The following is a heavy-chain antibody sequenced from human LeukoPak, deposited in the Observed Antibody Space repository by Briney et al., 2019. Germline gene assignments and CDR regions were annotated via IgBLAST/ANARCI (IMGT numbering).Heavy chain of an antibody. CDR1: GYTFTSYD. Sequence: ASVKVSCKASGYTFTSYDINWVRQATGQGLEWMGWMNPNSGRTGYAQNFQGRITITRNTSRSTAYMELSSLRSEDTAVYYCTRETSSRYFDYWGQGTLVTVSS. J-gene: IGHJ4*02. CDR2: MNPNSGRT. CDR3: TRETSSRYFDY. V-gene: IGHV1-8*03.